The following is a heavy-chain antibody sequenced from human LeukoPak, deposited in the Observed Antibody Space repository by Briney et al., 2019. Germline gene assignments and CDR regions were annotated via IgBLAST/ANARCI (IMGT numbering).Heavy chain of an antibody. V-gene: IGHV4-34*01. CDR1: GGSFSGYY. D-gene: IGHD5-12*01. J-gene: IGHJ4*02. CDR2: INHIGST. CDR3: ARGGWLRLFDY. Sequence: SETLSLTCAVYGGSFSGYYWSWIRQPPGKGLEWIGEINHIGSTNYNPSLKSRVTISVDTSKNQFSLKLSSVTAADTAVYYCARGGWLRLFDYWGQGTLVTVSS.